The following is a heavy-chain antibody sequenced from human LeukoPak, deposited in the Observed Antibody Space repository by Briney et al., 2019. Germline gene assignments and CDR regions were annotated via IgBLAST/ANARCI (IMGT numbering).Heavy chain of an antibody. CDR1: GFTFSSYG. Sequence: GRSLRLSCAASGFTFSSYGMHWVRQAPGKGLEWVAVISYDGSKKYYADSAKGRFTISRDNSKNTLYLEMNSLRDEDTAVYYCTRDPDHGGRTHDYWGQGTLVTVSS. J-gene: IGHJ4*02. V-gene: IGHV3-30*03. CDR2: ISYDGSKK. CDR3: TRDPDHGGRTHDY. D-gene: IGHD4-23*01.